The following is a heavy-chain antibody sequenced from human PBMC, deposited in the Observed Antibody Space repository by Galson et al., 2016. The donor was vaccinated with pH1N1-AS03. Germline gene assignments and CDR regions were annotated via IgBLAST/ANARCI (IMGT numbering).Heavy chain of an antibody. D-gene: IGHD1-26*01. Sequence: SLRLSCAVSGFAFSSYWMNWVRQAPGQSLECVASISHVGSDKYYVDSVRGRFTISRDTAKNSLLLHMDSLRSEDTAVYYCASNIKWWGQGTQVTVSS. CDR1: GFAFSSYW. CDR2: ISHVGSDK. J-gene: IGHJ4*02. CDR3: ASNIKW. V-gene: IGHV3-7*01.